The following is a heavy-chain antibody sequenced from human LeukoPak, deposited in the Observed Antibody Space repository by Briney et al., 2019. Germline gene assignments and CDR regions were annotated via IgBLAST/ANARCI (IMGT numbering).Heavy chain of an antibody. CDR2: ISAYNGNT. Sequence: GASVKVSCKASGYTFTSYGISWVRQAPGQGLEWMGWISAYNGNTNYAQTLQGRVTMTTDTSTSTAYMELRSLRSDDTAVYYCARGDYGVSPPTYGMDVWGQGTTVTVSS. CDR1: GYTFTSYG. J-gene: IGHJ6*02. CDR3: ARGDYGVSPPTYGMDV. D-gene: IGHD4-17*01. V-gene: IGHV1-18*01.